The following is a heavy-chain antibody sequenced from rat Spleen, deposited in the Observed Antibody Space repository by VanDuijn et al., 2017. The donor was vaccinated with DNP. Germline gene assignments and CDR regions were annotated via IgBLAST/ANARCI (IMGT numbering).Heavy chain of an antibody. CDR1: GFTFSDYY. CDR2: ISYDGTTT. V-gene: IGHV5-20*01. CDR3: TSGLY. Sequence: EVQLVESGGGLVQPGRSLKLSCAASGFTFSDYYMAWVRQAPTKGLEWVAYISYDGTTTYNGDSVKGRFTISRDTAKSTLYLQMNSLRSEDTATYYCTSGLYWGQGVMVTVSS. D-gene: IGHD1-7*01. J-gene: IGHJ2*01.